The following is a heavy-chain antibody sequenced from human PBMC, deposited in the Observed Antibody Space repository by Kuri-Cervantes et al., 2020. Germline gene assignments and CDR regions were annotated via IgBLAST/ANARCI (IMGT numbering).Heavy chain of an antibody. Sequence: GSLRLSCAVYGGSFSGYYWSWIRQPPGKGLEWIGEINHSGSTNYNPSLKSRVTISVDTSKNQFSLKLSSVTAADTAVYYCARVRIDYGGNSLSFSRYYYYGMDVWGQGTTVTVSS. D-gene: IGHD4-23*01. V-gene: IGHV4-34*01. CDR2: INHSGST. J-gene: IGHJ6*02. CDR3: ARVRIDYGGNSLSFSRYYYYGMDV. CDR1: GGSFSGYY.